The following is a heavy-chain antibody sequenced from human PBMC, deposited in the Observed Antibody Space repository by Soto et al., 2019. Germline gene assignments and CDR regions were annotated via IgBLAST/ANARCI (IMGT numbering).Heavy chain of an antibody. CDR3: AKGTAMAYYYYYGMDV. CDR1: GFTFDDYA. J-gene: IGHJ6*02. CDR2: ISGSGGST. D-gene: IGHD5-18*01. V-gene: IGHV3-23*04. Sequence: EVQLVESGGGLVQPGRSLRLSCAASGFTFDDYAMSWVRQAPGKGLEWVSAISGSGGSTYYADSVKGRFTISRDNSKNTLYLQMNSLRAEDTAVYYCAKGTAMAYYYYYGMDVWGQGTTVTVSS.